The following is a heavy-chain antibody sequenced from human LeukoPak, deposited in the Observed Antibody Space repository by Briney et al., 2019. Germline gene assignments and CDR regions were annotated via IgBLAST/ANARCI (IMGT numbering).Heavy chain of an antibody. J-gene: IGHJ5*02. CDR3: ARVHPRTNIAVAGTWFDP. CDR1: GYTFTGYY. CDR2: VNPNSGGT. V-gene: IGHV1-2*02. D-gene: IGHD6-19*01. Sequence: ASVKVSCKASGYTFTGYYMHWVRQAPGQGLEWMGWVNPNSGGTNYAQKFQGRVTMTRDTSISTAYMGLSRLRSDDTAVYYYARVHPRTNIAVAGTWFDPWGQGTLVTVSS.